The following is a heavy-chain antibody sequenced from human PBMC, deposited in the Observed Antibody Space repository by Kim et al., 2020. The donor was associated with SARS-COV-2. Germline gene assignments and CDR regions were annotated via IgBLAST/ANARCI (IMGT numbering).Heavy chain of an antibody. CDR1: GYTFTSYG. J-gene: IGHJ6*02. Sequence: ASVKVSCKASGYTFTSYGISWVRQAPGQGLEWMGWISAYNGNTNYAQKLQGRVTMTTDTSTSTAYMELRSLRSDDTAVYYCARDTGNYCSSTSCYAPVSYYYYYGMDVLGQGTTFTVSS. V-gene: IGHV1-18*01. CDR3: ARDTGNYCSSTSCYAPVSYYYYYGMDV. D-gene: IGHD2-2*01. CDR2: ISAYNGNT.